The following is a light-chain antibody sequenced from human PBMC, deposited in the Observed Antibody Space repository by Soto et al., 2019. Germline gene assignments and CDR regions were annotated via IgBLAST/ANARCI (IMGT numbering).Light chain of an antibody. J-gene: IGKJ3*01. CDR1: QSVDNY. CDR3: PQDLRPPRT. Sequence: GGKVTLTFRASQSVDNYLKWYQQKPGKAPGLLIYAASTLQSGVPSRFSASGSGTDFTLTISSLQPEDFATYHCPQDLRPPRTVGPGRKVDIK. CDR2: AAS. V-gene: IGKV1-39*01.